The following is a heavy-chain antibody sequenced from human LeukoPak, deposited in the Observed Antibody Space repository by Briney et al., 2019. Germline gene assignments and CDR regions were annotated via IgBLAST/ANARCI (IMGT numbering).Heavy chain of an antibody. CDR3: ATPRSSYYYYGMDV. J-gene: IGHJ6*02. CDR2: ISGGGDNT. V-gene: IGHV3-23*01. Sequence: PGGSLRLSCAASGFTFSSYAMSWVRQAPGKGLEWVSAISGGGDNTYYAASVKSRFTTTRDNSKNTLYLQMNSLRAEDTALYYCATPRSSYYYYGMDVWGQGTTVIVSS. CDR1: GFTFSSYA.